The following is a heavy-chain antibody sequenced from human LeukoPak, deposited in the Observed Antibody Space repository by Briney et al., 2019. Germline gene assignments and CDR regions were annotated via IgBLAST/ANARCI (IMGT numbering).Heavy chain of an antibody. D-gene: IGHD3-22*01. V-gene: IGHV3-48*02. J-gene: IGHJ3*02. CDR2: IRSSSSTI. Sequence: GGSLRLSCATSGFTFSSYSMNWVRQAARKGLEWGSYIRSSSSTIYYADSVKGRFTISRDNAKNSLYLQMNSLRDEDTAVYYCASDSSGYYPAAFDIWGQGTMVTVSS. CDR3: ASDSSGYYPAAFDI. CDR1: GFTFSSYS.